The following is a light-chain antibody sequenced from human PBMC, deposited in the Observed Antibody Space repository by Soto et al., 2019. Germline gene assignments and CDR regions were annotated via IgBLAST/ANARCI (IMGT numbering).Light chain of an antibody. Sequence: AIQITQSPSPLSASVAESVTISRRASQGIRNDLGWYQQQPGQPPKLVIYAASTLHSGVPSRFSGSGSGTDFTLTISSLQPEDFATYYCLQDYNYPRTFGQGTKVDIK. CDR3: LQDYNYPRT. CDR2: AAS. V-gene: IGKV1-6*01. J-gene: IGKJ1*01. CDR1: QGIRND.